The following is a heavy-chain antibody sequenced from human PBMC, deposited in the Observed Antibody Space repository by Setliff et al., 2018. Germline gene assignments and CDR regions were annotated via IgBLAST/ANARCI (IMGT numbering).Heavy chain of an antibody. V-gene: IGHV3-48*01. CDR3: ATEFPHYDILTGFDY. J-gene: IGHJ4*02. D-gene: IGHD3-9*01. Sequence: GGSLRLSCAASGFTFTDYSMNWVRQAPGKGLEWISYISTSSSTIYYADSVKGRFTISRDIAKNSLYLQMNSLRADDTAVYYCATEFPHYDILTGFDYWGQGTLVTVSS. CDR1: GFTFTDYS. CDR2: ISTSSSTI.